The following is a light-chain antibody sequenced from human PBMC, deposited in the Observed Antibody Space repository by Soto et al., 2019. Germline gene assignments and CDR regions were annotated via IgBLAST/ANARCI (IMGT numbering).Light chain of an antibody. CDR3: QQYNNWPPLT. CDR1: QSISSN. J-gene: IGKJ4*01. Sequence: IVMTQSPATLSVSPGERATLFCRASQSISSNLAWYQQKAGQAPRLLIYGTSTRATGIPARFSGSGSGTEFTLTISSLQSEDFAVYYCQQYNNWPPLTFGGGTKVEIK. CDR2: GTS. V-gene: IGKV3-15*01.